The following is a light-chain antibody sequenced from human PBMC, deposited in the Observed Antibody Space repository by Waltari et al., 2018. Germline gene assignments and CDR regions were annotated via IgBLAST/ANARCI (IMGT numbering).Light chain of an antibody. CDR2: SNN. CDR3: AVWDDSLDGLV. Sequence: HSALPQPPSASGTPRQRDTLSCSGTSSRIKTNSLNWYQHLPGTAPKLLIYSNNQRTSGVPGRFSGSKSGTSASLAISGPQSEDEGDYYCAVWDDSLDGLVFGGGTKLTVL. CDR1: SSRIKTNS. V-gene: IGLV1-44*01. J-gene: IGLJ2*01.